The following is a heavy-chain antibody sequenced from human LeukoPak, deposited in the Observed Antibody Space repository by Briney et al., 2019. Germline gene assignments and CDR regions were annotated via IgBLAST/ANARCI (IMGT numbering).Heavy chain of an antibody. J-gene: IGHJ4*02. V-gene: IGHV3-48*01. CDR1: GFTFSSYS. CDR3: ARDGRTIFGVVNY. Sequence: GGSLRLSCAASGFTFSSYSMNWVRQAPGKGLEWVSYISSSSSTIYYADSVKGRFTISRDNAKNSLYLQINSLRAEDTAVYYCARDGRTIFGVVNYWGQGTLVTVSS. D-gene: IGHD3-3*01. CDR2: ISSSSSTI.